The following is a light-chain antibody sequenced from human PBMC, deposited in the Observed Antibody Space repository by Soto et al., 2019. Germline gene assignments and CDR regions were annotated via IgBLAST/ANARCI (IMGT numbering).Light chain of an antibody. J-gene: IGLJ1*01. CDR2: EGT. CDR3: CSYALL. Sequence: QSVLTLPASVSGSPGQSITISCTGTNSDVGTHNLVSWYQQHPGKAPKLIIYEGTKRPSGVSNRFSGSKSGNTASLTISGLQAEDEADYYCCSYALLFGTGTKVTVL. V-gene: IGLV2-23*01. CDR1: NSDVGTHNL.